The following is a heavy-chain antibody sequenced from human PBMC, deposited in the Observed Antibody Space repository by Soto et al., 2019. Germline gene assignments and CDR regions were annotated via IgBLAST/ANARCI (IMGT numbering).Heavy chain of an antibody. CDR2: ISAYNGNT. CDR1: GYTFTSYG. J-gene: IGHJ3*02. V-gene: IGHV1-18*01. D-gene: IGHD2-15*01. CDR3: ARAVSSGGSKARAFDI. Sequence: QVQLVQSGAEVKKPGASVKVSSKASGYTFTSYGISWVREAPGQGLEWMGWISAYNGNTNNGQKLQGRVTMTTDTCTSTANMELRSLRSDDTAVYYCARAVSSGGSKARAFDIWGQGTLVTVSS.